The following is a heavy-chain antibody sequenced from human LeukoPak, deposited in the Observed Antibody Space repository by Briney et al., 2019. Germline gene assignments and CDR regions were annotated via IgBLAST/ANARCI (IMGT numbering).Heavy chain of an antibody. J-gene: IGHJ6*03. Sequence: AASVKVSCKASGGTFSSYAISWVRQAPGQGLEWMGGIIPIFGTANYAQKFQGRVTITADKSTSTAYMELSSLRSEDTAVYYCASQYYYDSSGYPYYYYYYYMDVWGKGTTVTVSS. D-gene: IGHD3-22*01. CDR1: GGTFSSYA. V-gene: IGHV1-69*06. CDR2: IIPIFGTA. CDR3: ASQYYYDSSGYPYYYYYYYMDV.